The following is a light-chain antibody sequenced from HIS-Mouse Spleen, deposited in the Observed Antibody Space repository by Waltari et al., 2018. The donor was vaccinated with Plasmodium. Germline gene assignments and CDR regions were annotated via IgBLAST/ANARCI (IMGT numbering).Light chain of an antibody. CDR1: KLGSKN. CDR3: QVWDSSTVV. CDR2: RDS. V-gene: IGLV3-9*01. Sequence: SYELTKPLSVSVALGQTARLTCGGTKLGSKNVHWYQQKPGQAPVLVIYRDSNRPSGIPERFSGSNSGNTATLTISRAQAGDEADYYCQVWDSSTVVFGGGTKLTVL. J-gene: IGLJ2*01.